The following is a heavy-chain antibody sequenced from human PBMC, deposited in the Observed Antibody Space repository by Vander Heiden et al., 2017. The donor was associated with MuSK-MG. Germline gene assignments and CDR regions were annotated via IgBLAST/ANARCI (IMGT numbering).Heavy chain of an antibody. CDR3: ARLWYDDFVGFHFDY. CDR2: IHHSGRT. Sequence: QVQLQESGPGLVKPSQTLSLTCTVSGGSISSGGFYWSWIRQHPEKGLEWVGQIHHSGRTYYNPARKSRVTISVDTSKNQFSLKLSSVNAADTAVYYCARLWYDDFVGFHFDYWGQGTLVTVS. CDR1: GGSISSGGFY. D-gene: IGHD3-3*01. J-gene: IGHJ4*02. V-gene: IGHV4-31*03.